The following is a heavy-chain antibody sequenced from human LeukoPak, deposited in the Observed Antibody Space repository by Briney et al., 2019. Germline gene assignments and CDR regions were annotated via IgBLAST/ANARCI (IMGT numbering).Heavy chain of an antibody. Sequence: PGGSLRLSCAASKFSFSSYGMHWVRQAPGKGLEWVAFIRNDGSSKQYADSVKGRFTISRDNSKNTLYLQMNSLKSEDTAVYYCAKFGSSGLQGYWGQGTLVTVSS. D-gene: IGHD6-6*01. V-gene: IGHV3-30*02. CDR1: KFSFSSYG. J-gene: IGHJ4*02. CDR2: IRNDGSSK. CDR3: AKFGSSGLQGY.